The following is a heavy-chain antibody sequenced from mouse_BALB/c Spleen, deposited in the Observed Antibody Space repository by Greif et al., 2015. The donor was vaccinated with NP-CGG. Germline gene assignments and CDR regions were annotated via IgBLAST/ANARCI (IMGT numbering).Heavy chain of an antibody. V-gene: IGHV1-54*01. CDR3: ARSREPYYFDY. J-gene: IGHJ2*01. Sequence: QVQLQQSGAELVRPGTSVKVSCRASGYAFTNYLIEWVKQRPGRGLEWIGVINPGSGGTNYNEKFKGKATLTADKSSSTAYMQLSSLTSDDSAVYFCARSREPYYFDYWGQGTTLTVSS. CDR1: GYAFTNYL. CDR2: INPGSGGT.